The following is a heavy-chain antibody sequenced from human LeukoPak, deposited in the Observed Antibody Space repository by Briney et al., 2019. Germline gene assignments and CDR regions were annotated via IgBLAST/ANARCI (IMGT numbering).Heavy chain of an antibody. CDR1: GYTFTSYG. J-gene: IGHJ3*02. V-gene: IGHV1-18*01. CDR2: ISAYNGNT. Sequence: ASVKVSCKASGYTFTSYGISWVRQAPGQGLEWMGWISAYNGNTTYAQKLQGRVTMTTDTSTSTAYMELRSLRSDDTAVCYCARTTSGSFNDAFDIWGQGTMVTVSS. CDR3: ARTTSGSFNDAFDI. D-gene: IGHD1-26*01.